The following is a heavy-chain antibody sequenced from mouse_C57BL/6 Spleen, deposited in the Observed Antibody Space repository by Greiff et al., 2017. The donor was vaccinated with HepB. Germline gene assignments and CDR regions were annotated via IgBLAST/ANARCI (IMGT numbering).Heavy chain of an antibody. CDR3: ASGITTVVGEGY. D-gene: IGHD1-1*01. CDR2: IYPGSGST. V-gene: IGHV1-55*01. J-gene: IGHJ2*01. Sequence: VQLQQPGAELVKPGASVKMSCKASGYTFTSYWITWVKQRPGQGLEWIGDIYPGSGSTNYNEKFKSKATLTVDTSSSTAYMQLSSLTSEDSAVYYCASGITTVVGEGYWGQGTTLTVSS. CDR1: GYTFTSYW.